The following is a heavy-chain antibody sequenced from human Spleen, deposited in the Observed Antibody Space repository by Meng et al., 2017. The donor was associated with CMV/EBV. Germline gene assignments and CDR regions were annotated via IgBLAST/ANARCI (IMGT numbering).Heavy chain of an antibody. D-gene: IGHD1-26*01. CDR1: GGSISSYY. J-gene: IGHJ4*02. CDR3: ARGPGSYYFDY. CDR2: IYYSGST. V-gene: IGHV4-59*08. Sequence: GSLRLSCTVSGGSISSYYWSWIRQPPGKGLEWIGYIYYSGSTNYNPSLKSRVAVSVDTSKNQFSLKLNSVTAADTAVYYCARGPGSYYFDYWGQGTLVTVSS.